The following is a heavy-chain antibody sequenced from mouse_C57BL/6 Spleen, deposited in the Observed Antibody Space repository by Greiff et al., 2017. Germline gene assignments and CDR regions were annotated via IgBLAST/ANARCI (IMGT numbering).Heavy chain of an antibody. J-gene: IGHJ2*01. CDR2: ISSGGSYT. D-gene: IGHD2-3*01. Sequence: EVKLMESGGDLVKPGGSLKLSCAASGFTFSSYGMSWVRPTPDKKLAWVATISSGGSYTYYPDSVKGRFTISRDNAKNTLYLQMSSLKSKDTAMYYCARQGVYDGYLYFDYWGQGTTLTVSS. CDR1: GFTFSSYG. V-gene: IGHV5-6*01. CDR3: ARQGVYDGYLYFDY.